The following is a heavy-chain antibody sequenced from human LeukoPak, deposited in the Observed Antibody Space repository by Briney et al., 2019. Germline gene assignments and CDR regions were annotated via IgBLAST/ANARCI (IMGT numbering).Heavy chain of an antibody. CDR1: GVSMNSSYYY. D-gene: IGHD2-21*02. V-gene: IGHV4-39*02. J-gene: IGHJ4*02. Sequence: NPSETLSLTCTVSGVSMNSSYYYCGWIRQPPGKGPEWIGSIHYGANTYRNPSLKSRVTISMDTSKNHFSLSLSSVTAADTAVYYCARNDAKMVTVDYWGQGTLVTVSS. CDR2: IHYGANT. CDR3: ARNDAKMVTVDY.